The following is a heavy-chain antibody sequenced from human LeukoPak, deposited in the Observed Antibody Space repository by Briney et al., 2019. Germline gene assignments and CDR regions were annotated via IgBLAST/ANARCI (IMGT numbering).Heavy chain of an antibody. CDR2: ISAYNGNT. CDR3: ARESAYYYDSSGYYSLAFDI. CDR1: GYTFTSYG. Sequence: ASVKVSCKASGYTFTSYGISWVRQAPGQGLEWMGWISAYNGNTNYAQKLQGRVTMTTDTSTSTAYRELRSLRSDDTAVYYCARESAYYYDSSGYYSLAFDIWGQGTMVTVSS. V-gene: IGHV1-18*01. D-gene: IGHD3-22*01. J-gene: IGHJ3*02.